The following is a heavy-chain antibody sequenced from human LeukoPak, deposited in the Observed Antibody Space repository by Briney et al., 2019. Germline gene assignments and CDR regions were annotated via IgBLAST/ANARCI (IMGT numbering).Heavy chain of an antibody. D-gene: IGHD1-1*01. J-gene: IGHJ4*02. CDR2: ISGSGGTT. V-gene: IGHV3-23*01. CDR3: ATWNWNEYYFDY. CDR1: GGSISSSSYY. Sequence: ETLSLTCTVSGGSISSSSYYWGWIRQPPGKGLEWVSAISGSGGTTYYADSVKGRFTISRDNFKNTLYLQMNSLRADDTAVYYCATWNWNEYYFDYWGQGTLVTVSS.